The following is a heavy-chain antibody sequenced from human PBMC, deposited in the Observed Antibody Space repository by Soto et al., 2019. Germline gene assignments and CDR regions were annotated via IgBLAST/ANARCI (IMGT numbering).Heavy chain of an antibody. J-gene: IGHJ3*02. CDR2: ISSSSSTI. Sequence: GGSLRLSCAASGFTFSSYSMNWVRQAPGKGLEWVSYISSSSSTIYYADSVKGRFTISRDNAKNSLYLQMNSLRAEDTAVYYCARSLRGYSGYGYAFDIWGQGTMVTVS. CDR3: ARSLRGYSGYGYAFDI. CDR1: GFTFSSYS. V-gene: IGHV3-48*01. D-gene: IGHD5-12*01.